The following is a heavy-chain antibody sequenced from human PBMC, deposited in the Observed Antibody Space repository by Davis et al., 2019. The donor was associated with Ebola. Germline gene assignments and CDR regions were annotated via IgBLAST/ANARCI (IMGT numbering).Heavy chain of an antibody. CDR2: INAGNGNT. Sequence: ASVKVSCKASGYTFTSYGISWVRQAPGQGLEWMGWINAGNGNTKYSQKFQGRVTITRDTSASTAYMELSSLRSDDTAVYYCARGIAAAADYWGQGTLVTVSS. CDR1: GYTFTSYG. D-gene: IGHD6-13*01. V-gene: IGHV1-18*04. CDR3: ARGIAAAADY. J-gene: IGHJ4*02.